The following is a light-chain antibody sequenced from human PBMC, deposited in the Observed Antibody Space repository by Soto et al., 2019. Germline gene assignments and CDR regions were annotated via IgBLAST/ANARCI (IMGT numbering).Light chain of an antibody. Sequence: EIVLTQSPGTLSLSPGERATLSCTASQSVSSSYLAWYQQKPGQAPRLLIYGASTRATGIPDRFSGSGSGTDFTLTIGRLEPEDFAVYYGQQDGASPPGFTFGPGTKVDVK. V-gene: IGKV3-20*01. J-gene: IGKJ3*01. CDR3: QQDGASPPGFT. CDR2: GAS. CDR1: QSVSSSY.